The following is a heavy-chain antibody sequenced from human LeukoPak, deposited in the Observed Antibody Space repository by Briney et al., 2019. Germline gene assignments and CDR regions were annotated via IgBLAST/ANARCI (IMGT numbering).Heavy chain of an antibody. CDR1: GFTFSSYG. Sequence: GGSLRLSCAASGFTFSSYGMHWVRQAPGKGLEWVAVIWYDGSNKYYADSVKGRFTISRDNSKNTLYLQLNSLRAEDTAVYYCAREALFYYDSSGYYSSWGQGTLVTVSS. CDR3: AREALFYYDSSGYYSS. J-gene: IGHJ4*02. CDR2: IWYDGSNK. V-gene: IGHV3-33*01. D-gene: IGHD3-22*01.